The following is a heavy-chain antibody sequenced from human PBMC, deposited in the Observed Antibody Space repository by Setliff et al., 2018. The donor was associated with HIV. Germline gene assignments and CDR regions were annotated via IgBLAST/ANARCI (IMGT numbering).Heavy chain of an antibody. CDR3: ARRAVAGTSFDY. V-gene: IGHV4-39*02. J-gene: IGHJ4*02. CDR1: GGSIGSSSYY. D-gene: IGHD6-19*01. Sequence: SETLSLTCTVSGGSIGSSSYYWGWIRQPPGKGLEWIGSIYYSGSTYYNPSLESRVTISVDTSKNHFSLRLSSVTAADTAVYYCARRAVAGTSFDYWGQGTLVTVSS. CDR2: IYYSGST.